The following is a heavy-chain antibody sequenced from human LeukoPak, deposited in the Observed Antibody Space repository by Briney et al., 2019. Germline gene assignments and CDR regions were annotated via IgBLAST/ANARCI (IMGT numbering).Heavy chain of an antibody. CDR2: INHSGST. Sequence: SETLSLTCAVYGGSFSGYYWSWIRQPPGKGLEWIGEINHSGSTNYNPSLKSRVTISVDTSKNQFSLKLSSVTAADTAVYYCARERLVGGFGPSSGSPYYYYGMDVWGQGTTVTVSS. D-gene: IGHD3-10*01. CDR3: ARERLVGGFGPSSGSPYYYYGMDV. CDR1: GGSFSGYY. J-gene: IGHJ6*02. V-gene: IGHV4-34*01.